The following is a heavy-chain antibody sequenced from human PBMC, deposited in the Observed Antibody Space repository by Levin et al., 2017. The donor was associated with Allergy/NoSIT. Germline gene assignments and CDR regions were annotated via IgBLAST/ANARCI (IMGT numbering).Heavy chain of an antibody. V-gene: IGHV3-49*03. J-gene: IGHJ3*02. D-gene: IGHD2-2*01. CDR3: TLTNQLLWLGAFDI. CDR2: IRSKAYGGTT. CDR1: GFTFGDYA. Sequence: GGSLRLSCTASGFTFGDYAMSWFRQAPGKGLEWVGFIRSKAYGGTTEYAASVKGRFTISRDDSKSIAYLQMNSLKTEDTAVYYCTLTNQLLWLGAFDIWGQGTMVTVSS.